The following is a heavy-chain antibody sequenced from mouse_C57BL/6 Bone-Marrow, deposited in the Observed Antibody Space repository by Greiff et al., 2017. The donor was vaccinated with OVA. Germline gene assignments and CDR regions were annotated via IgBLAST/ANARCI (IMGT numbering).Heavy chain of an antibody. CDR3: AREKRDYYGSSPYYFDY. CDR1: GYTFTSYD. CDR2: IYPRDGST. J-gene: IGHJ2*01. V-gene: IGHV1-85*01. Sequence: QVQLQQSGPELVKPGASVKLSCKASGYTFTSYDINWVKQRPGQGLEWIGWIYPRDGSTKYNEKLKGKATLSVDTSSSTAYMELHSLTSEDSSVYFCAREKRDYYGSSPYYFDYWGQGTTLTVSS. D-gene: IGHD1-1*01.